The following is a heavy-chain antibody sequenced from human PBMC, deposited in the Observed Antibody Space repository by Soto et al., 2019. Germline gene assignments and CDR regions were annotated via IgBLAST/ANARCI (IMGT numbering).Heavy chain of an antibody. CDR3: ARETSTYYYDSSAYLGFDY. CDR1: GFTFSSYA. Sequence: PGGSLRLSCAASGFTFSSYAITWVRQAPGKGLEWISYISSSTTTIFYADSVKGRFTISRDNAKNSLYLQMNSLRDEDTAVYYCARETSTYYYDSSAYLGFDYWGQGTLVTVSS. CDR2: ISSSTTTI. J-gene: IGHJ4*02. D-gene: IGHD3-22*01. V-gene: IGHV3-48*02.